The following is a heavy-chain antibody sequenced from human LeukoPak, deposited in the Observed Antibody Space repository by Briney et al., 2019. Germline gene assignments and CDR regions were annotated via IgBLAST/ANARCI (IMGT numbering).Heavy chain of an antibody. D-gene: IGHD4-17*01. CDR2: IWYHGSNE. V-gene: IGHV3-33*01. CDR1: GFTFSSYG. J-gene: IGHJ4*02. Sequence: GRSLRLSCAASGFTFSSYGMHWVRQAPGKGLEWVAVIWYHGSNEYYADSVKGRFAISRDNSKNTLHLQMNSLRAEDTAVYYCARDDGDYGFDYWGQGTLVTVSS. CDR3: ARDDGDYGFDY.